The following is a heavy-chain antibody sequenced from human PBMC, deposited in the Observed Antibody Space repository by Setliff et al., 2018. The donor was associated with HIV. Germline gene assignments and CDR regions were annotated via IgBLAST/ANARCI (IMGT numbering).Heavy chain of an antibody. CDR1: GYTFTAYG. J-gene: IGHJ6*02. D-gene: IGHD3-9*01. Sequence: GASVKVSCKPSGYTFTAYGLSWVRQAPGQGLEWMGWISTNIGNPTYAQGFTGRFVFSLDISVSTAYLQINSLKAEDTAVYYCARGGVTYYDILTGSSMDVWGQGTTVTVSS. V-gene: IGHV7-4-1*02. CDR3: ARGGVTYYDILTGSSMDV. CDR2: ISTNIGNP.